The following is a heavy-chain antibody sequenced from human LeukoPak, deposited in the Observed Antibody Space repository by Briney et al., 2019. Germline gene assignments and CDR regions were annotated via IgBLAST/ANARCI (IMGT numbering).Heavy chain of an antibody. CDR3: ARDSRFSRVAYFDY. CDR2: IYHSGST. V-gene: IGHV4-4*02. Sequence: TSETLSLTCTVSGGSISSYYWSWVRQPPGKGLEWIGEIYHSGSTNYNPSLKSRVTISVDKSKNQFSLKLSSVTAADTAVYYCARDSRFSRVAYFDYWGQGTLVTVSS. J-gene: IGHJ4*02. D-gene: IGHD3-3*01. CDR1: GGSISSYY.